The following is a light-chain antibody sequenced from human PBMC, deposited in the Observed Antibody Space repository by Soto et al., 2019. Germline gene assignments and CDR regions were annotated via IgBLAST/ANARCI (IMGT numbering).Light chain of an antibody. J-gene: IGLJ1*01. CDR2: EVN. CDR3: SSYAGRSNV. V-gene: IGLV2-8*01. CDR1: SSDVGGYNY. Sequence: QSVLTQPRSGSWSPGQSVAISCTGTSSDVGGYNYVSWYQQHPGKAPKLMIYEVNKRPSGVPDRFSGSKSGNTASLTVSGLQAEDEADYYCSSYAGRSNVFGTGTKVTVL.